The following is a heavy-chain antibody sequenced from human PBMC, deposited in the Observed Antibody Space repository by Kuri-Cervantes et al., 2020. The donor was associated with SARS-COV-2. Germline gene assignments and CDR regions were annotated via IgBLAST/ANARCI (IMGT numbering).Heavy chain of an antibody. Sequence: ASVKVSCKVSGYTLTELSMHWVRQAPGKGLEWMGGFDPEDGETIYAQKFQGRVTMTGDTSTSTVYMELSSLRSEDTAVYYCARAPHNRRHIVVVPAARKGGGAFDIWGQGTMVTVSS. J-gene: IGHJ3*02. V-gene: IGHV1-24*01. D-gene: IGHD2-2*01. CDR2: FDPEDGET. CDR3: ARAPHNRRHIVVVPAARKGGGAFDI. CDR1: GYTLTELS.